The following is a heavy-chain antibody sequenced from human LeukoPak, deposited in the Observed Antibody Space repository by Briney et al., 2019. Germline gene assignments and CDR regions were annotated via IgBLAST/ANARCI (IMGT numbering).Heavy chain of an antibody. CDR3: AKWMVVAAFDAFDI. D-gene: IGHD2-15*01. J-gene: IGHJ3*02. CDR1: GFMFSIYA. V-gene: IGHV3-23*01. CDR2: ISGSGGST. Sequence: TGGSLRLSCAAPGFMFSIYAMSWVRQAPGKGLEWVSGISGSGGSTYYAASVKGRFTISRDNSKNTLFLQMNSLRAEDTAVYYCAKWMVVAAFDAFDIWGQGTMVTVSS.